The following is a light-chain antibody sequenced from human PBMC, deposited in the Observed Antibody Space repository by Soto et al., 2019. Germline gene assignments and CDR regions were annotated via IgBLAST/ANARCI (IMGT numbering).Light chain of an antibody. Sequence: DIQMTQSPSSLSASVGDRVTITCRASQSISSYLNWYQQKPGKAPKLLIYAASSLQSGVPSRFSGSGSGTDFTLTVISLQPEDFATYYCQQSYSTPRTFGQGTKVDIK. CDR3: QQSYSTPRT. CDR2: AAS. J-gene: IGKJ1*01. CDR1: QSISSY. V-gene: IGKV1-39*01.